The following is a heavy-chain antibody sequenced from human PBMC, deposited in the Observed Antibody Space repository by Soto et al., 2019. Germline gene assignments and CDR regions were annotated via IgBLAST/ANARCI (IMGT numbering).Heavy chain of an antibody. CDR1: GGSISSSNW. V-gene: IGHV4-4*02. J-gene: IGHJ4*02. CDR3: ARDLRYCKNGICSQGVDY. D-gene: IGHD2-8*01. Sequence: KPSETLSLTCAVSGGSISSSNWWSWVRQPPGKGLEWIGEIYHSGSINYNPSLKSRVIITVDKSKNQFSLRLSSVTAADTAVYFCARDLRYCKNGICSQGVDYWGQGTLVTVSS. CDR2: IYHSGSI.